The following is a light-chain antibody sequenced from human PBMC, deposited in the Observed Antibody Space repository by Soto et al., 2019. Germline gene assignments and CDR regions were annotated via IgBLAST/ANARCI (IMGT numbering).Light chain of an antibody. J-gene: IGKJ1*01. CDR1: QSVDSTY. CDR2: GAS. CDR3: QQYKT. Sequence: EIVLPQSPGTLSLSPGERDTLSCRASQSVDSTYLAWYQQKPGQSPSLLIYGASSRATGIPDRFSGSGSGTEFTLTVDRLEPEDSAVYYCQQYKTFGQGTKVDI. V-gene: IGKV3-20*01.